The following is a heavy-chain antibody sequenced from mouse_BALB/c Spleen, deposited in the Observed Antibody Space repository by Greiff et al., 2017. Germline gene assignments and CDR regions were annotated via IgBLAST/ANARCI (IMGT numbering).Heavy chain of an antibody. CDR2: IDPFNGGT. D-gene: IGHD1-1*01. V-gene: IGHV1S135*01. CDR3: ARNYGSSFAY. J-gene: IGHJ3*01. Sequence: VQLQQSGPELMKPGASVKISCKASGYSFTSYYMHWVKQSHGKSLEWIGYIDPFNGGTSYNQKFKGKATLTVDKSSSTAYMHLSSLTSEDSAVYYCARNYGSSFAYWGQGTLVTVSA. CDR1: GYSFTSYY.